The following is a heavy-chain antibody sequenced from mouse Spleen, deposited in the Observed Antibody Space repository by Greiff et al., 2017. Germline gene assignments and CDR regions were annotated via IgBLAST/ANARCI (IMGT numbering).Heavy chain of an antibody. D-gene: IGHD1-1*01. CDR2: ISDGGSYT. J-gene: IGHJ2*01. Sequence: EVHLVESGGGLVKPGGSLKLSCAASGFTFSSYAMSWVRQTPEKRLEWVATISDGGSYTYYPDNVKGRFTISRDNAKNNLYLQMSHLKSEDTAMYYCARILITTVVDYFDYWGQGTTLTVSS. CDR3: ARILITTVVDYFDY. CDR1: GFTFSSYA. V-gene: IGHV5-4*01.